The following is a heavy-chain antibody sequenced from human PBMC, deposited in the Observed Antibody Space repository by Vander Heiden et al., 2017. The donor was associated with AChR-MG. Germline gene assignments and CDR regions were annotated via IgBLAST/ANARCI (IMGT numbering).Heavy chain of an antibody. J-gene: IGHJ4*02. CDR1: GFTFSRYA. D-gene: IGHD2-2*01. CDR2: IGGSGGNT. V-gene: IGHV3-23*01. CDR3: AKFDASGYFFDY. Sequence: EVQLLESGGGLVQPGGSLGLSCAASGFTFSRYAMTWVRHAQGKGLWLVSAIGGSGGNTYYADSVKGRFTISRDNSKNTLHLQMNSLRADDTAVYYCAKFDASGYFFDYWGQGTLVTVSS.